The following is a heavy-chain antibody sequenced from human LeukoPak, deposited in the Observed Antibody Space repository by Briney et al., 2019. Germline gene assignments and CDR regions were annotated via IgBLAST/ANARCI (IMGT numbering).Heavy chain of an antibody. J-gene: IGHJ6*02. D-gene: IGHD3-22*01. CDR1: GFTFSSYA. Sequence: GGSLRLSCAASGFTFSSYAMSGVRQAPGKGLEWVSAISGSGGSTYHADSVKGRFTISRDNSKNTLYLQMNSLRAEDTAVYYCAKGREAGYYPYYYYGMDVWGQGTTVTVSS. V-gene: IGHV3-23*01. CDR2: ISGSGGST. CDR3: AKGREAGYYPYYYYGMDV.